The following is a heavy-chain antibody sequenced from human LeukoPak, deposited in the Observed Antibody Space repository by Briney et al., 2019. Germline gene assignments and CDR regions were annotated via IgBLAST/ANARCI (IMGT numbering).Heavy chain of an antibody. Sequence: PGGSLRLSCAASGFTFSSYWMSWGREAPGQGLERVSYMSSSSSTIYYADSVKGRFTISRDNAKNSLYLQMNSLRAENTAVYYCARDRFIAAAVWFDPWGQGTLVTVSS. J-gene: IGHJ5*02. CDR2: MSSSSSTI. CDR1: GFTFSSYW. V-gene: IGHV3-48*01. D-gene: IGHD6-13*01. CDR3: ARDRFIAAAVWFDP.